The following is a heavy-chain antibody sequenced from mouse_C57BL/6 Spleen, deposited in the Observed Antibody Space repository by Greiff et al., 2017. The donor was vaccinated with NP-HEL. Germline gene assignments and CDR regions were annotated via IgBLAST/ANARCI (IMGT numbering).Heavy chain of an antibody. CDR3: ARYDYGSSYDWYFDV. CDR2: ISYSGST. J-gene: IGHJ1*03. Sequence: EVMLVESGPGLAKPSQTLSLTCSVTGYSITSDYWNWIRKFPGNKLEYMGYISYSGSTYYNPSLKSRISITRDTSKNQYYLQLNSVTTEDTATYYCARYDYGSSYDWYFDVWGTGTTVTVSS. V-gene: IGHV3-8*01. D-gene: IGHD1-1*01. CDR1: GYSITSDY.